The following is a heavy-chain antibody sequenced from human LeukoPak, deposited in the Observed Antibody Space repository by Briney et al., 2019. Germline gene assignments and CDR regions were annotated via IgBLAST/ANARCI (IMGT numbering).Heavy chain of an antibody. V-gene: IGHV4-59*01. Sequence: SETLSLTCTVSGGSISSYYWSWIRQPPGKGLEWIGYIYYSGSTNYNPSLKSRVTISVDTSKKQFSLKLSSVTAADTAVYYCGXXXVAAAFGYYYYYMDVWGKGTTVTVSS. CDR3: GXXXVAAAFGYYYYYMDV. CDR2: IYYSGST. CDR1: GGSISSYY. D-gene: IGHD6-13*01. J-gene: IGHJ6*03.